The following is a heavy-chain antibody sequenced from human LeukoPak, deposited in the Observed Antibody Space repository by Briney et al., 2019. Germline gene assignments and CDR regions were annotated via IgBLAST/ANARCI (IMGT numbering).Heavy chain of an antibody. V-gene: IGHV3-23*01. Sequence: RTGGSLRLSCAASGFAFSSFAMGWVRPSPGKGLEWLSTINCCGNTTLYADSVKGRFTISRDTSNNTLYLQRDSLRPDDTSIYYCTKELHVAVGVAYYYYFYMDVWGRGTAVTVSS. D-gene: IGHD1-26*01. CDR3: TKELHVAVGVAYYYYFYMDV. CDR1: GFAFSSFA. CDR2: INCCGNTT. J-gene: IGHJ6*03.